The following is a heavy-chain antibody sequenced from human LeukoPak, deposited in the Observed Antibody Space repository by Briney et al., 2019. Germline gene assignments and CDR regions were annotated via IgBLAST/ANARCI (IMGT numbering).Heavy chain of an antibody. CDR1: GGSISTSSDY. D-gene: IGHD1-26*01. V-gene: IGHV4-39*01. Sequence: SGTLSLTCTVVGGSISTSSDYWGWIRQPPGKGLEWIGNFHYSGSTHYTPSLKSRVTISVDTSKNQVSLKLTSVTAADTAVYYCARQWGSLWEHLKGAFDIWGQGTVVTVSS. CDR2: FHYSGST. J-gene: IGHJ3*02. CDR3: ARQWGSLWEHLKGAFDI.